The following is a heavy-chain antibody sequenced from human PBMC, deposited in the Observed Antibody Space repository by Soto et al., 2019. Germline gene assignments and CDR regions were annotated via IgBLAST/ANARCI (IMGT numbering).Heavy chain of an antibody. V-gene: IGHV1-3*01. J-gene: IGHJ4*02. CDR1: GYTFTSYA. CDR2: INAGNGNT. D-gene: IGHD5-12*01. Sequence: QVQVVQSGAEVKKPGASVKVSCKASGYTFTSYAMHWVRQAPGQRLEWMGWINAGNGNTKYSQKFQGRVTITRDTSASTAYMELSSLRSEDTAVYYCARIISGYLYYFDYWGQGTLVTVSS. CDR3: ARIISGYLYYFDY.